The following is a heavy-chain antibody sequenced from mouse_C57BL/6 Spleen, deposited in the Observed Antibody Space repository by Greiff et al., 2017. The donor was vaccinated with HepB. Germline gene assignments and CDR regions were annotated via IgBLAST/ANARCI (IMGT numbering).Heavy chain of an antibody. Sequence: EVQVVESGGGLVQPKGSLKLSCAASGFSFNTYAMNWVRQAPGKGLEWVARIRSKSNNYATYYADSVKDRFTISRDDSESMLYLQMNNLKTEDTAMYYCVRHGGKGFDYWGQGTTLTVSS. CDR2: IRSKSNNYAT. CDR1: GFSFNTYA. V-gene: IGHV10-1*01. J-gene: IGHJ2*01. CDR3: VRHGGKGFDY.